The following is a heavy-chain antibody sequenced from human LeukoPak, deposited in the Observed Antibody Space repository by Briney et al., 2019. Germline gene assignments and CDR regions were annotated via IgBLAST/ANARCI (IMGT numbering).Heavy chain of an antibody. Sequence: GGSLRLSCAASGFTFSSYSMHWVRQAPGKGLEWVAVISYDGSNKYYADSVKGRFTISRDNSKNTLYLQMNSLRAEDTAVYYCAKDGRGYSGYDFYYYYMDVWGKGTTVTVSS. V-gene: IGHV3-30*18. CDR2: ISYDGSNK. CDR1: GFTFSSYS. D-gene: IGHD5-12*01. J-gene: IGHJ6*03. CDR3: AKDGRGYSGYDFYYYYMDV.